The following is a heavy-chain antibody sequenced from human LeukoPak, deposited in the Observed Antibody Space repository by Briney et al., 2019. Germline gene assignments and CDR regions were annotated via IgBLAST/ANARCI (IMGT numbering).Heavy chain of an antibody. CDR2: IRYDGSNK. V-gene: IGHV3-30*02. Sequence: GRSLRLSCAASGFTFSSYAMHWVRQAPGKGLEWVAFIRYDGSNKYYADSVKGRFTISRDNSKNTLYLQMNSLRAEDTAVYYCAKEESYYDSSGYYYFDYWGQGILVTVSS. CDR3: AKEESYYDSSGYYYFDY. D-gene: IGHD3-22*01. J-gene: IGHJ4*02. CDR1: GFTFSSYA.